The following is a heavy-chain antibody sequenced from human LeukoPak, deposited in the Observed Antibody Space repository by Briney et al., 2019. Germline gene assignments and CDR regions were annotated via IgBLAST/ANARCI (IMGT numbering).Heavy chain of an antibody. Sequence: GGSLRLSCAASGFTVSSKYMSWVRQAPGKGLEWVSVLYSGDSTYYADSVKGRFTISRDNSKNTLYLQMNSLRAEDTAVYYCARDRDGGNHYDYWGQGTLVTVSS. CDR3: ARDRDGGNHYDY. CDR1: GFTVSSKY. D-gene: IGHD4-23*01. V-gene: IGHV3-66*01. J-gene: IGHJ4*02. CDR2: LYSGDST.